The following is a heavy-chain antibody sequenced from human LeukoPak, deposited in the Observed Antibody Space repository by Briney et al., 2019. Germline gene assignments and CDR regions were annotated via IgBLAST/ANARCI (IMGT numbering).Heavy chain of an antibody. CDR3: AKAGRQQLVLDY. V-gene: IGHV3-9*01. Sequence: SLRLSCAASGFTFDDYAMHWVRQAPGKGLEWVSGISWNSGSIGYADSVKGRFTISRDNAKNSLYLQMNSLRAEDTALYYCAKAGRQQLVLDYWGQGTLVTVSS. J-gene: IGHJ4*02. CDR2: ISWNSGSI. D-gene: IGHD6-13*01. CDR1: GFTFDDYA.